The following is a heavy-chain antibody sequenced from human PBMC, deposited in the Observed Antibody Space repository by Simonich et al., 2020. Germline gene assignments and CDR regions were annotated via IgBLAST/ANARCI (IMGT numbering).Heavy chain of an antibody. V-gene: IGHV4-38-2*01. CDR1: GYSISSGYY. J-gene: IGHJ6*02. CDR2: ICHRGRT. CDR3: ARVGYSNYYYYGMDV. Sequence: QVQLQESGPGLVKPSETLSLTCAVSGYSISSGYYWGWIRQPPGKGLEWIGSICHRGRTYDNPALKMRVTISGDTSKNQFSLKLSSVTAADTAVYYCARVGYSNYYYYGMDVWGQGTTVTVSS. D-gene: IGHD6-13*01.